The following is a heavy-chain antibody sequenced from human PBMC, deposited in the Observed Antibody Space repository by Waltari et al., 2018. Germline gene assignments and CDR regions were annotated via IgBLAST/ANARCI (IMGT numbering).Heavy chain of an antibody. CDR1: GDSDSSDTYS. CDR3: ARLHDFSGGYRFDS. D-gene: IGHD3-3*01. V-gene: IGHV4-39*01. J-gene: IGHJ4*02. CDR2: LFYGGRS. Sequence: QLQLQESGPGLVKPSETLSLTCVVSGDSDSSDTYSWGWIRQPPGTTRAWIGSLFYGGRSYYNPSLRSRVTIYVDTSRNQLSLNLNSVTAADTAVYYCARLHDFSGGYRFDSWGQGTLVTVPS.